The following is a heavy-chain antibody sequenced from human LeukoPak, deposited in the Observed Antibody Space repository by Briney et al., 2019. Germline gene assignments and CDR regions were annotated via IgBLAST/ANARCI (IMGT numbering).Heavy chain of an antibody. CDR2: VDPEDGET. CDR3: ARAPPYCSSTSCYTDFDY. V-gene: IGHV1-69-2*01. Sequence: ASVKVSCKASGYTFTGYYMHWVRQAPGQGLEWMGLVDPEDGETIYAEKFQGRVTITADTSTDTAYMELSSLRSEDTAVYYCARAPPYCSSTSCYTDFDYWGQGTLVTVSS. J-gene: IGHJ4*02. D-gene: IGHD2-2*02. CDR1: GYTFTGYY.